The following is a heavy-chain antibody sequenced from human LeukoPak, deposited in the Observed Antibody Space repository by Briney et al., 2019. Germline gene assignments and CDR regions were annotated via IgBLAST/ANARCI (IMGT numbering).Heavy chain of an antibody. CDR2: IYYSGST. Sequence: PSESLSLTCTVSGGTVSSYYWSWIRQPPGKGLEWIGYIYYSGSTNYTASLKSRVTISVDTSKNQFYLKLNCISTADTAVYYCPRVRLSGTYLDSIDTWRQGTMVTVYS. J-gene: IGHJ3*02. CDR3: PRVRLSGTYLDSIDT. V-gene: IGHV4-59*02. CDR1: GGTVSSYY. D-gene: IGHD1-26*01.